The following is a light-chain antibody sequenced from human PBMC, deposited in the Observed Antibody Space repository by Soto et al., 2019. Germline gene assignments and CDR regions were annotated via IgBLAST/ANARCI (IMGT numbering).Light chain of an antibody. CDR1: SGKVGRYNH. J-gene: IGLJ1*01. Sequence: QSALTQPASVSGSPGQSITISCAGTSGKVGRYNHVAWYQQHPGKAPKLMIYEVTKRPSGVSNRFSGSKSGNTASLNISGLQAEDEADYYCISYTGSSTSYVFGTGTKLTVL. CDR2: EVT. V-gene: IGLV2-14*01. CDR3: ISYTGSSTSYV.